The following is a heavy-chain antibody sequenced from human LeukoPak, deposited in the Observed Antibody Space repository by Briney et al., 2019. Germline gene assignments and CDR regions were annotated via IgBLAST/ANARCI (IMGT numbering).Heavy chain of an antibody. CDR1: GGTFSSYA. CDR2: IIPIFGTA. Sequence: SVKVSCKASGGTFSSYAISWVRQAPGQGLEWMGGIIPIFGTANYAQKFQGRVTITADESTSTAYMELSSLRSEGTAVYYCARSPAAAGTGPFDYWGQGTLVTVSS. CDR3: ARSPAAAGTGPFDY. D-gene: IGHD6-13*01. J-gene: IGHJ4*02. V-gene: IGHV1-69*13.